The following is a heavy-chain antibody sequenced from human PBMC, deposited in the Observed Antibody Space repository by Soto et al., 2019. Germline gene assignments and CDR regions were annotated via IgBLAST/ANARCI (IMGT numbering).Heavy chain of an antibody. CDR3: AYSSAPFDY. CDR2: VSYDGDNE. V-gene: IGHV3-30*03. J-gene: IGHJ4*02. Sequence: GGSLRLSCAASGFTFSNYAMHWVRQAPGKGLEWVAIVSYDGDNEYYADSVRGRFFISRDNSRNTLYLQTSSLRAEDTAVYYYAYSSAPFDYWGQGTLVTVSS. CDR1: GFTFSNYA. D-gene: IGHD6-25*01.